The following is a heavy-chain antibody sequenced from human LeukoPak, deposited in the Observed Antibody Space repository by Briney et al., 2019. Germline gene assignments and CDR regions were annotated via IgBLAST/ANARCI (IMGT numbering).Heavy chain of an antibody. CDR3: AKDRVATERYYMDG. CDR2: IYYSGST. J-gene: IGHJ6*03. CDR1: GGSISSSSYY. V-gene: IGHV4-39*07. D-gene: IGHD6-13*01. Sequence: SETLSLTCTVSGGSISSSSYYWGWIRQPPGKGLEWIESIYYSGSTYYNPSLKSRVTISVDTSKNQFSLKLSSVTAADTAVYHCAKDRVATERYYMDGWGKGTTVTIS.